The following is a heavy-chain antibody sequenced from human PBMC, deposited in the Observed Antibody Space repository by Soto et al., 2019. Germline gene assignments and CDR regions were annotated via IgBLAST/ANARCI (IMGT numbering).Heavy chain of an antibody. J-gene: IGHJ5*02. D-gene: IGHD2-15*01. CDR1: GYTFTSYG. V-gene: IGHV1-18*01. Sequence: QVQLVQSAAEVKKPGASVKVSCKASGYTFTSYGISWVRQAHGQGLECMGWISAYNGKTNYAQKLQARVTMTTDTSTSTADMELRTLRTDDTAVYYSARLLRAHKWFDPCGHGTLVTVSS. CDR2: ISAYNGKT. CDR3: ARLLRAHKWFDP.